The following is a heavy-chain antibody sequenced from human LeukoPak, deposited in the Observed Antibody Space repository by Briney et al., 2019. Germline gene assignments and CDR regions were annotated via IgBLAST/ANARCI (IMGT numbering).Heavy chain of an antibody. CDR3: AKWHERLLAFDS. D-gene: IGHD1-1*01. V-gene: IGHV4-59*01. CDR2: IHYTGKN. Sequence: SETLSLTCSVSGDSITNYYWNWVRQPPGKGLEWIGYIHYTGKNYYNPSLKSRISMSVDTSKSQFSLKLSSVTTADTAVYYCAKWHERLLAFDSWGQGALVTVSS. J-gene: IGHJ4*02. CDR1: GDSITNYY.